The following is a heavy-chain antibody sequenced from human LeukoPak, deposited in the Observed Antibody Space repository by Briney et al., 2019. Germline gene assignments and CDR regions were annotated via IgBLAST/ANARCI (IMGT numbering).Heavy chain of an antibody. J-gene: IGHJ3*02. CDR2: IGTKANNYAT. CDR1: GFTFSGSA. CDR3: TRRGTVTTDAFDM. D-gene: IGHD4-17*01. Sequence: PGGSLRLSCAASGFTFSGSAMHWVRQASGKGLEWVGRIGTKANNYATPYAASVKGWFTISRDDSKNTAYLQMNSLKTEDTAVYYCTRRGTVTTDAFDMWGQGTMVTVSS. V-gene: IGHV3-73*01.